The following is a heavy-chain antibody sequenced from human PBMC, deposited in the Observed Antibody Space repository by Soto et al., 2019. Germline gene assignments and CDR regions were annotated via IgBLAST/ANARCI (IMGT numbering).Heavy chain of an antibody. V-gene: IGHV1-18*01. Sequence: ASVKVSCKASGYTFASYGISWVRQAPGQGLEWMGWISAHSGNTNYAQKLQGRVTMTTDTSTRTAYMELSSLRSEDTAVYYCARSTGYCTNGVCRPSVNNWFDPWGQGTLVTVSS. CDR3: ARSTGYCTNGVCRPSVNNWFDP. D-gene: IGHD2-8*01. CDR1: GYTFASYG. J-gene: IGHJ5*02. CDR2: ISAHSGNT.